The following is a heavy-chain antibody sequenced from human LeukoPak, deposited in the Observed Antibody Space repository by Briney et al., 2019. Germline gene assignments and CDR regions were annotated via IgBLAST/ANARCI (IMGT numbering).Heavy chain of an antibody. D-gene: IGHD2-15*01. CDR3: ARGRKGSYCSGGSCYSSLRPEFDY. V-gene: IGHV3-33*01. Sequence: PGGSLRLSCAASGFTFSSYGMHWVRQAPGKGLEWVAVIWYDGSNKYYADSVKGRFTISRDNSKNTLYLQMNSLRAEDTAVYYCARGRKGSYCSGGSCYSSLRPEFDYWGQGTLVTVSS. CDR2: IWYDGSNK. J-gene: IGHJ4*02. CDR1: GFTFSSYG.